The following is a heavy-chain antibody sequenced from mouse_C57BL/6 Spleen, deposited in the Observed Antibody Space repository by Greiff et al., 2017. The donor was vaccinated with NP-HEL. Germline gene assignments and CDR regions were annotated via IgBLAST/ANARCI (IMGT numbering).Heavy chain of an antibody. Sequence: DVQLVESGGGLVKPGGSLKLSCAASGFTFSSYAMSWVRQTPEKRLEWVATISDGGSYTYYPENVKGRFTISRDNAKNNLYLQMSHLKSEDTAMYYCARDGGRGDFDYWGQGTTLTVSS. J-gene: IGHJ2*01. CDR2: ISDGGSYT. CDR1: GFTFSSYA. CDR3: ARDGGRGDFDY. V-gene: IGHV5-4*01.